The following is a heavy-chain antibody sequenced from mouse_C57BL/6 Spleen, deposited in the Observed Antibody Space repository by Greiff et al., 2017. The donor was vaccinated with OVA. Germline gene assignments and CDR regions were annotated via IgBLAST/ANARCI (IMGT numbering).Heavy chain of an antibody. D-gene: IGHD3-2*02. V-gene: IGHV3-6*01. Sequence: EVQVVESGPGLVKPSQSLSLTCSVTGYSITSGYYWNWIRQFPGNKLEWMGYISYDGSNNYNPSLKNRISITRDTSKNQFFLKLNSVTTEDTATYYCARQETAQAHFDYWGQGTTLTVSS. J-gene: IGHJ2*01. CDR3: ARQETAQAHFDY. CDR2: ISYDGSN. CDR1: GYSITSGYY.